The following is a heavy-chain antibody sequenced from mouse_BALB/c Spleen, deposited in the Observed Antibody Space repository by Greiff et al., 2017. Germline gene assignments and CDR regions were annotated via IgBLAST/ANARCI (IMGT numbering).Heavy chain of an antibody. Sequence: EVKLQQSGAELVKPGASVKLSCTASGFNIKDTYMHWVKQRPEQGLEWIGRIDPANGNTKYDPKFQGKATITADTSSNTAYLQLSSLTSEDTAVYYCARLRGFAYWGQGTLVTVSA. CDR2: IDPANGNT. CDR3: ARLRGFAY. V-gene: IGHV14-3*02. CDR1: GFNIKDTY. D-gene: IGHD2-4*01. J-gene: IGHJ3*01.